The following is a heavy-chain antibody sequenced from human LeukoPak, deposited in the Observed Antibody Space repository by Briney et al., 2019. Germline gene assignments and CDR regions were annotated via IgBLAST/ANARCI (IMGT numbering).Heavy chain of an antibody. CDR3: ARDLSPNRIAAAGTDAFDI. V-gene: IGHV1-18*04. CDR2: ISAYNGNT. CDR1: GYTFPSHT. Sequence: ASVKVSCKASGYTFPSHTIHWVRQAPGQRLEWVGWISAYNGNTNYAQKLPGRVTMTTDTSTSTAYMELRSLRSDNTAVYYCARDLSPNRIAAAGTDAFDIGGKGTMVTVSS. D-gene: IGHD6-13*01. J-gene: IGHJ3*02.